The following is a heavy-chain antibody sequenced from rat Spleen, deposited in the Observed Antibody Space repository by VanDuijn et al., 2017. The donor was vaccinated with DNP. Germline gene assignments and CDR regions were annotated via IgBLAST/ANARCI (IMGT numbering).Heavy chain of an antibody. Sequence: EVQLVESGGGLVQPGRSLKLSCAASGFTFSNYDMAWVRQAPTKGLEWVASISPSGGSTYYRDSVKGRFTISRDNAKDTHYLQMDGLRSEDTATYYCTRWGFMDAWGQGTSVTVSS. D-gene: IGHD4-3*01. CDR2: ISPSGGST. V-gene: IGHV5S13*01. J-gene: IGHJ4*01. CDR1: GFTFSNYD. CDR3: TRWGFMDA.